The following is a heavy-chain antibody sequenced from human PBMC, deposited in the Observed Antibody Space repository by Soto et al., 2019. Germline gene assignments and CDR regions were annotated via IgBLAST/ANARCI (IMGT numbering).Heavy chain of an antibody. D-gene: IGHD6-13*01. CDR2: IYPGDSDT. J-gene: IGHJ6*02. CDR3: AGEEVGYSCFYGRDV. Sequence: GESLKISCKGSGYSFTSYWIGWVRQMPGKGLEWMGIIYPGDSDTRYSPSFQGQVTISTDKSISTAYLQWSSLKASDTAMYYCAGEEVGYSCFYGRDVCGQGTTVTVSS. CDR1: GYSFTSYW. V-gene: IGHV5-51*01.